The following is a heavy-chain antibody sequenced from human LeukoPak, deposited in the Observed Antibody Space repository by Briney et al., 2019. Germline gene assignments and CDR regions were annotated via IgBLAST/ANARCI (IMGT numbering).Heavy chain of an antibody. V-gene: IGHV3-21*06. CDR3: ARMLWFGELRALDY. Sequence: NAGGSLRLSCAASGFAFSDYSMNWVRQAPGKGLEWVSSISTDSGYIYYADSVKGRFTISRDNAKSSLHLQMNSLRAEDTAVYYCARMLWFGELRALDYWGQGTLVTVSA. CDR2: ISTDSGYI. D-gene: IGHD3-10*01. CDR1: GFAFSDYS. J-gene: IGHJ4*02.